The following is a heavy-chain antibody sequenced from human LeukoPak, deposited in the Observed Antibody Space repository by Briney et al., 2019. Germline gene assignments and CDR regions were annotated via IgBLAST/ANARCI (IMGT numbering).Heavy chain of an antibody. D-gene: IGHD3-22*01. Sequence: PGGSLRLSCAASGFTFSSYWMHWVRQAPGKGLVWVSRINSDGSSTSYADSVKGRFTISRDNAKNTLYLQMNSLRAEDTAVYYCASQTTYYYDSSGFNWFDPWGQGTLVTVSS. CDR1: GFTFSSYW. V-gene: IGHV3-74*01. J-gene: IGHJ5*02. CDR3: ASQTTYYYDSSGFNWFDP. CDR2: INSDGSST.